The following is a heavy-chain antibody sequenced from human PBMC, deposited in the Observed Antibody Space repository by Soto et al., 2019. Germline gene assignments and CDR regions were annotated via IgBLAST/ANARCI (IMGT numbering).Heavy chain of an antibody. J-gene: IGHJ5*02. CDR3: ARRSGDCSSTSCYDWFVP. D-gene: IGHD2-2*01. CDR1: GGSISSSSYY. V-gene: IGHV4-39*01. Sequence: SETLSLTCTVSGGSISSSSYYWGWIRQPPGKRLEWIGSIYYSGSTYYNPSLKSRVTISVDTSKNQFSLKLSSVTAADTAVYYCARRSGDCSSTSCYDWFVPWGQGTLVTVSS. CDR2: IYYSGST.